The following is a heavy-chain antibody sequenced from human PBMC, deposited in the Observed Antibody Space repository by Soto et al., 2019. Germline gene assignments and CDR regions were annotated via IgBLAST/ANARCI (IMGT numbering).Heavy chain of an antibody. CDR1: GGSFSGYY. D-gene: IGHD1-26*01. CDR2: INHSGST. J-gene: IGHJ6*02. V-gene: IGHV4-34*01. CDR3: AGRTALGASNYYYGMDV. Sequence: PSETLSLTCAVFGGSFSGYYWSWIRQPPGKGLEWIGEINHSGSTNYNPSLKSRVTISVDTSKNQFSLKLSSVTAADTAVYYCAGRTALGASNYYYGMDVWGQGTTVTVSS.